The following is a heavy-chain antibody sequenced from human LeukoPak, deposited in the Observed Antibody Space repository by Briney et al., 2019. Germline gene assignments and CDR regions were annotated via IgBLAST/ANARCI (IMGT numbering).Heavy chain of an antibody. J-gene: IGHJ4*02. CDR3: ARWGSSWFGSGRGHFDY. Sequence: SETLSLTCTVSGGSISSYYWGWIRQPAGKGLEWIGRIYTSGSTNYNPSLKSRVTMSVDTSKNQFSLKLSSVTAADTAMYYCARWGSSWFGSGRGHFDYWGQGTLVTVSS. CDR1: GGSISSYY. D-gene: IGHD6-13*01. CDR2: IYTSGST. V-gene: IGHV4-4*07.